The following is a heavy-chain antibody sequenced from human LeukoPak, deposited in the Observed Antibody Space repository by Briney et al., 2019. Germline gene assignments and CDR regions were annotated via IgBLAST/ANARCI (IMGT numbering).Heavy chain of an antibody. D-gene: IGHD6-19*01. CDR2: IIPIFGTA. CDR1: GGTFISYA. J-gene: IGHJ4*02. CDR3: ARQGTYSSAIGMGY. V-gene: IGHV1-69*13. Sequence: SVKVSCKASGGTFISYAISWVRQAPGQGLEWMGGIIPIFGTANYAQKFQGRVTITADESTSTAYMELSSLRSEDTAVYYCARQGTYSSAIGMGYRGQGTLVTVSS.